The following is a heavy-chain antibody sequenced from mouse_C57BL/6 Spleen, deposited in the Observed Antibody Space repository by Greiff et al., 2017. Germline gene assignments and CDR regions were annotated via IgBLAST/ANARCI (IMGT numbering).Heavy chain of an antibody. CDR2: IYPGSGST. CDR3: ARDDGYYVGGAMDY. J-gene: IGHJ4*01. CDR1: GYTFTSYW. V-gene: IGHV1-55*01. Sequence: QVQLQQPGAELVKPGASVKMSCKASGYTFTSYWITWVKQRPGQGLEWIGDIYPGSGSTNYNEKFKSKATLTVDTSSSTAYMQLSSLTSEDSAVYDCARDDGYYVGGAMDYWGQGTSVTVSS. D-gene: IGHD2-3*01.